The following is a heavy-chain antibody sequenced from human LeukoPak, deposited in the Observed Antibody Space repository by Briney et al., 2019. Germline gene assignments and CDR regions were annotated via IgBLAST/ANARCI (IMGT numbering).Heavy chain of an antibody. D-gene: IGHD3-10*01. V-gene: IGHV3-30*04. Sequence: GGSLRLSCAASGFTFSTYVIHWVRQARGKGLDWVAVMSFDGKNTYYADSVKGRFTVSRDNSKNTLYLQMNSLRPEDTAVYYCAREGFYGSGSSPTFYFDYWGQGTLVTVSS. CDR2: MSFDGKNT. CDR1: GFTFSTYV. CDR3: AREGFYGSGSSPTFYFDY. J-gene: IGHJ4*02.